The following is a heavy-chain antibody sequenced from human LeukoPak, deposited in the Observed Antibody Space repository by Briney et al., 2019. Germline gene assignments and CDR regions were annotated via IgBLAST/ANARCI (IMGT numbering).Heavy chain of an antibody. Sequence: ASVKVSCKASGYTFTAYYLHWVRQAPGQGLEWMGWINPNNGGTNYAQQFQGRVTMTRETSISTAYMELSSLRYDDTAVYYWARDADVPVVDIDYWGQGTLVTVSS. D-gene: IGHD3-10*02. CDR3: ARDADVPVVDIDY. CDR2: INPNNGGT. J-gene: IGHJ4*02. CDR1: GYTFTAYY. V-gene: IGHV1-2*02.